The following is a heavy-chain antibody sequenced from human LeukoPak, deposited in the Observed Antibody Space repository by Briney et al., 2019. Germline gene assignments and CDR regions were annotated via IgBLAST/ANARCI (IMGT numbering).Heavy chain of an antibody. CDR1: GFTFSSYA. CDR2: ISGSGGST. CDR3: AELGITMIGGV. Sequence: HSGGSLRLSCAASGFTFSSYAMNWVRQAPGKGLEWVSAISGSGGSTYYADSVKGRFTISRDNSKNTLYLQMNSLRAEDTAVYYCAELGITMIGGVWGKGTTVTISS. V-gene: IGHV3-23*01. J-gene: IGHJ6*04. D-gene: IGHD3-10*02.